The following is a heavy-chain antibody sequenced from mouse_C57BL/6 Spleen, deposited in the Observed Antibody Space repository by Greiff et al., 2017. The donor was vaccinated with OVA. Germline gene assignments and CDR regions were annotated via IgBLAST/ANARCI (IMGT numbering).Heavy chain of an antibody. D-gene: IGHD1-1*01. CDR2: IYPGSGNT. Sequence: QVQLKQSGAELVRPGASVKLSCKASGYTFTDYYINWVKQRPGQGLEGIARIYPGSGNTYYNEKFKGKATLTAEKSSSTAYMQLSSLTSEDSAVYFCARSGDGNLLLDYWGQGTTLTVSS. V-gene: IGHV1-76*01. CDR1: GYTFTDYY. CDR3: ARSGDGNLLLDY. J-gene: IGHJ2*01.